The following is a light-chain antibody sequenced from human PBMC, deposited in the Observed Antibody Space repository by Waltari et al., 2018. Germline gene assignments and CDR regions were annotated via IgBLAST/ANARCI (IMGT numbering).Light chain of an antibody. J-gene: IGKJ4*01. CDR3: QYYNNYELT. CDR1: QRITNW. Sequence: DIQMTQSPSTLSASVGDRVTITCRASQRITNWLAWYQQKPGMAPKLLIYGVSTLESGAPSSSSSSGSGAEFTLTISSLQPDDFATYYCQYYNNYELTFGGGTKVEIK. V-gene: IGKV1-5*03. CDR2: GVS.